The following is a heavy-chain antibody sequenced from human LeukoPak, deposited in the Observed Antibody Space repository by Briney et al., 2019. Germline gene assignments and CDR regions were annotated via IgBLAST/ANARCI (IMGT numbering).Heavy chain of an antibody. J-gene: IGHJ4*02. CDR1: GDSFNISNYY. CDR2: IYYSGTT. V-gene: IGHV4-39*07. D-gene: IGHD3-22*01. CDR3: ARTNYYDSSGYPY. Sequence: PSETLSLTCTVSGDSFNISNYYWGWIRQPPGKGLEWIGSIYYSGTTYYKMSLKSRVTISVDTSKNQFSLKLSSVTAADTAVYYCARTNYYDSSGYPYWGQGTLVTVSS.